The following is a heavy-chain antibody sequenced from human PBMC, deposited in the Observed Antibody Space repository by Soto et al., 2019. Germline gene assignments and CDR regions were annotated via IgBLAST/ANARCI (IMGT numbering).Heavy chain of an antibody. D-gene: IGHD5-18*01. CDR2: IYSGGST. J-gene: IGHJ4*02. Sequence: AVGSVRLSCAASVFTVSSNYMSWVRQAPGKGLEWVSVIYSGGSTYYADSVKGRFTISRDNSKNTLYLQMNSLRAEDTAVYYCARKLWHNNFEYWGQGTLVNVSS. CDR3: ARKLWHNNFEY. CDR1: VFTVSSNY. V-gene: IGHV3-53*01.